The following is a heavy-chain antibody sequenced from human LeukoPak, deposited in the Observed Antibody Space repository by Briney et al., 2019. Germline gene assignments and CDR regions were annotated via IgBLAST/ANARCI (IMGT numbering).Heavy chain of an antibody. J-gene: IGHJ4*02. D-gene: IGHD3-16*01. CDR1: GFTFSSYE. Sequence: GGSLRLSCAASGFTFSSYEMNWVRQAPGKGLEWVSYISSSGSTIYYADSVKGRFTISRDNSKNTLYLQMNFLRGEDTAVYYCSKAIARAGYADDYWGQGTLVSVSS. CDR3: SKAIARAGYADDY. CDR2: ISSSGSTI. V-gene: IGHV3-48*03.